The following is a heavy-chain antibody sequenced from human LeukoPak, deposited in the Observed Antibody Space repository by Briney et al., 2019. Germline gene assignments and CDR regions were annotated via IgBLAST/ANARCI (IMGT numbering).Heavy chain of an antibody. D-gene: IGHD3-10*01. CDR3: ARQYPRCFGENPGAFDI. CDR2: IYYSGST. V-gene: IGHV4-39*01. J-gene: IGHJ3*02. Sequence: SETLSLTCTVSGGSIRSSSYYWGWIRQPPGKGLEWLGSIYYSGSTYYNPSLKSRVTISVDTSKNQCALKLSSVTAADTAVYYCARQYPRCFGENPGAFDIWGQGTMVTVSS. CDR1: GGSIRSSSYY.